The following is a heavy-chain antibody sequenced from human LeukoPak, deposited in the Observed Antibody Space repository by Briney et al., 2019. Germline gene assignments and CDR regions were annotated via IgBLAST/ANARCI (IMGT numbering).Heavy chain of an antibody. Sequence: PSETLSLTCTVSGASISSSNYYWGWVRQSPGKGLEWIGNIYSSGNTYYNASLKSRVTMYIDTSKNQFSLKLSSVTAADTAMYYCAKSNGYGLIDYWGQGTLVTVSS. J-gene: IGHJ4*02. CDR2: IYSSGNT. CDR3: AKSNGYGLIDY. CDR1: GASISSSNYY. D-gene: IGHD5-12*01. V-gene: IGHV4-39*01.